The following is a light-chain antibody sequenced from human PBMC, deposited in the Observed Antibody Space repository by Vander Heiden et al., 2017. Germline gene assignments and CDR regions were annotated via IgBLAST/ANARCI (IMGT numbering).Light chain of an antibody. CDR3: SSYTSSTTVV. Sequence: QSALTQPASVSGSPGQSITISCTGTSSDIGTYNFVSWYQQHPGKAPKLMIYDVGDRPSGVSDRFSGSKSGNTASLTISGLQAEDEADYYCSSYTSSTTVVFGGGTTLTV. CDR2: DVG. CDR1: SSDIGTYNF. J-gene: IGLJ3*02. V-gene: IGLV2-14*03.